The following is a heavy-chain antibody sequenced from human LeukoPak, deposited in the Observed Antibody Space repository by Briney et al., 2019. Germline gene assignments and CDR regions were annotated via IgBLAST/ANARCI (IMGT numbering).Heavy chain of an antibody. Sequence: SETLSLTCTVSGGSISSYYWSWIRQPPGKGLEWIGYIYYSGSTNYNPSLKSRVTISVDTSKNQFSLKLSSVTAADTAVYYCGRRTRYADAFDIWGQGTMVTVSS. J-gene: IGHJ3*02. V-gene: IGHV4-59*12. CDR2: IYYSGST. CDR3: GRRTRYADAFDI. D-gene: IGHD1-1*01. CDR1: GGSISSYY.